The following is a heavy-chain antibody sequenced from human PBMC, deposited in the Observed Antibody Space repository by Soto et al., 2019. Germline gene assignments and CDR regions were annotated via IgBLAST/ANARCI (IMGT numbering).Heavy chain of an antibody. Sequence: LFCAASGCTFSDHYIVWFRGSPGKGLEWVGLTRNKANSYATEYAASVKGRFTISRDDSKNSLYLQMNSLKTDDTAVYYCTRDSGYSSSSYGMDVWGQGTKVPVSS. J-gene: IGHJ6*02. CDR3: TRDSGYSSSSYGMDV. V-gene: IGHV3-72*01. CDR1: GCTFSDHY. D-gene: IGHD6-13*01. CDR2: TRNKANSYAT.